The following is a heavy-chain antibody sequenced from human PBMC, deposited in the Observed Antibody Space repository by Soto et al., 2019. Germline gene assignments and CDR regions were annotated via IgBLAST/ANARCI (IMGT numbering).Heavy chain of an antibody. CDR3: ARDEIRFSWAYGMDV. Sequence: QVQLVESGGGVVQPGRSLRLSCAASGFTFSSYAMHWVRQAPGKGLEWVAVISYDGSNKYYADSVKGRFTISRDNFKNSLYLQMNSLRAEDTAVYYCARDEIRFSWAYGMDVWGQGTRVTVSS. J-gene: IGHJ6*02. CDR2: ISYDGSNK. CDR1: GFTFSSYA. V-gene: IGHV3-30-3*01. D-gene: IGHD3-3*01.